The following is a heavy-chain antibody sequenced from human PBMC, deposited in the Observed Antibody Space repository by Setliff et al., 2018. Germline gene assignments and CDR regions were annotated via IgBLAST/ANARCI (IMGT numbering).Heavy chain of an antibody. CDR2: IIPNFRTT. V-gene: IGHV1-69*05. J-gene: IGHJ6*03. D-gene: IGHD2-2*01. CDR1: GGTFSKYG. Sequence: SVKVSCKASGGTFSKYGISWVRQAPGQGLEWMGGIIPNFRTTSYAQKFQGRVTISTDESTITAYMELNSLRPEDTAMYYCAREEVIVMTVNNYYYYMDVWGKGTTVTVSS. CDR3: AREEVIVMTVNNYYYYMDV.